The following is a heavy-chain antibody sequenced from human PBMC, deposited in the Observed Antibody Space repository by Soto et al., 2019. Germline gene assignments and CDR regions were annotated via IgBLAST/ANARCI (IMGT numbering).Heavy chain of an antibody. J-gene: IGHJ6*03. CDR1: GYTFTSYA. CDR2: INAGNGNT. CDR3: ARVRTGPTNYYYYYMDV. D-gene: IGHD1-1*01. V-gene: IGHV1-3*01. Sequence: GASVKVSCKASGYTFTSYARHWVRQAPGQRLEWMGWINAGNGNTKYSQKFQGRVTITRDTSASTAYMELSSLRSEDTAVYYCARVRTGPTNYYYYYMDVWGKGTTVTVSS.